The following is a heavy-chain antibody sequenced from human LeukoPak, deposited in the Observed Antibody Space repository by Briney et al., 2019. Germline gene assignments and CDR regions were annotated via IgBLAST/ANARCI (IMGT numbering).Heavy chain of an antibody. V-gene: IGHV3-7*01. J-gene: IGHJ3*02. Sequence: PGGSLRLSCAASGFTFSSDWMSWVSQAPGKGLEWVANTKQDGSEKYYVDSVKGRFTISRDNAKNSLYLQMNSLRAENTAVYYCARDLPEYCSSTSCSDAFDIWGKGTMVTVSS. CDR2: TKQDGSEK. CDR3: ARDLPEYCSSTSCSDAFDI. D-gene: IGHD2-2*01. CDR1: GFTFSSDW.